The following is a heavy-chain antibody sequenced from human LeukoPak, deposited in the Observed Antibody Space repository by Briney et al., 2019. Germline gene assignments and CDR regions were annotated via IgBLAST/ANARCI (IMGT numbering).Heavy chain of an antibody. CDR2: ISWNSGSI. Sequence: PGGSLRLSCAASGFTFYDYAMHWVRQAPGKGLEWVSGISWNSGSIGYADSVKGRFTISRDNAKNSLYLQMNSLRAEDTALYYCAKSRVVITENDAFDIWGQGTMVTVSS. D-gene: IGHD3-22*01. V-gene: IGHV3-9*01. J-gene: IGHJ3*02. CDR1: GFTFYDYA. CDR3: AKSRVVITENDAFDI.